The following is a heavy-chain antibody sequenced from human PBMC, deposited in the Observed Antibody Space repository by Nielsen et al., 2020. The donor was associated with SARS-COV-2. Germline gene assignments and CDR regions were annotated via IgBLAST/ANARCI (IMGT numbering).Heavy chain of an antibody. CDR1: GFTFSSYG. V-gene: IGHV3-33*06. CDR3: AKRGSSSGTGHYYYYSMDV. CDR2: IRYDGSNK. J-gene: IGHJ6*02. Sequence: GESLTISCAASGFTFSSYGMHWVRQAPGKGLEWVAVIRYDGSNKYYADSVKGRFTISRNNSKNTLYLQMNSLRAEDTAVYYCAKRGSSSGTGHYYYYSMDVWGQGTTVTVSS. D-gene: IGHD6-19*01.